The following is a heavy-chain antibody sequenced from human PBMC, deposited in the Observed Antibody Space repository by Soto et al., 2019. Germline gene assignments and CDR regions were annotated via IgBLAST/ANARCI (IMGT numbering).Heavy chain of an antibody. J-gene: IGHJ4*02. D-gene: IGHD3-3*01. Sequence: SVKVSCKASGGTLSSFINYPINWVRQAPGQGLEWMGGIVPNVGTVNYAQKFQGRVTITADKSTGTAYMEVSSLRSEDTALYYCARRDTSGFLRYFDNWGQGTLVTVS. CDR2: IVPNVGTV. CDR3: ARRDTSGFLRYFDN. CDR1: GGTLSSFINYP. V-gene: IGHV1-69*06.